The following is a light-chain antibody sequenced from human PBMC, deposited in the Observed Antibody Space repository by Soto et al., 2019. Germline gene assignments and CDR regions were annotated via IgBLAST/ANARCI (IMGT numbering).Light chain of an antibody. V-gene: IGKV3D-20*02. J-gene: IGKJ5*01. CDR1: LTVSDNY. CDR2: GAS. CDR3: QQRSNWLSIT. Sequence: EIVLTQSPGTLSLSPGERATLSCRASLTVSDNYLAWYQQKAGQVPRLVIYGASSRATGIPDRFSGSGSGTDFTLTISSLEPEDFALYYCQQRSNWLSITFGQGTRLEIK.